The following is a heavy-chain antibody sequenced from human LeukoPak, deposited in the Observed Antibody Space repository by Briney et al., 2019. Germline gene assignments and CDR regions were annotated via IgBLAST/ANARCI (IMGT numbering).Heavy chain of an antibody. J-gene: IGHJ4*02. V-gene: IGHV3-48*03. CDR3: ARDLRAHFDY. CDR1: GFAFGSYE. Sequence: GGSLRLSCAASGFAFGSYEMNWVRQAPGKGLEWVSYISSSGSTIYYADSVKGRFTISRENAKNSLYLQMNSLRAEDTAVYYCARDLRAHFDYWGQGTLVTVSS. CDR2: ISSSGSTI.